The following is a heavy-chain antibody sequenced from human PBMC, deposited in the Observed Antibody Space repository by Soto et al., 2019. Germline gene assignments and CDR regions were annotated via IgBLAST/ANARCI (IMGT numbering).Heavy chain of an antibody. J-gene: IGHJ5*02. D-gene: IGHD2-2*01. Sequence: EVQLVESGGGLVQPGGSLRLSCAASGFTFSSYDMHWVRQATGKGLEWVSAIGTAGDTYYPGSVKGRFTISRENAKNSLYLQMNSLRAGDTAVYYCARTGVPAAPPGVNWFDPWGQGTLVTVSS. CDR3: ARTGVPAAPPGVNWFDP. V-gene: IGHV3-13*04. CDR1: GFTFSSYD. CDR2: IGTAGDT.